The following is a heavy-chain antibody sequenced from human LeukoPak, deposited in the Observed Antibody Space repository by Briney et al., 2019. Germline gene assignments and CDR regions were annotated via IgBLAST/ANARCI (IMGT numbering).Heavy chain of an antibody. CDR3: AKAEGYSYGDFDY. D-gene: IGHD5-18*01. J-gene: IGHJ4*02. Sequence: GGSLRLSCAASGFTFSSYGMHWVRQAPGKGLEWVAFIRYDGSNKYYADSVKGRFTISRDNSKNTLYLQMNSLRAEDTAVYYCAKAEGYSYGDFDYRGQGTLVTVSS. CDR2: IRYDGSNK. CDR1: GFTFSSYG. V-gene: IGHV3-30*02.